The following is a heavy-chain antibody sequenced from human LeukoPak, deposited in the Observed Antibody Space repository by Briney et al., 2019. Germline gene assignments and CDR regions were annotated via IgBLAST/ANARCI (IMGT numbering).Heavy chain of an antibody. J-gene: IGHJ4*02. D-gene: IGHD6-19*01. V-gene: IGHV4-59*02. Sequence: SETLFLTCTISGGSVCSYYWSWIGRPPGEGLEWIGYIYYSGSTNYNPSLKSRVTISVDTSKNQFSLKLSSVTAADTVVYYCARSRGWYRDWGQGTLVTVSS. CDR3: ARSRGWYRD. CDR2: IYYSGST. CDR1: GGSVCSYY.